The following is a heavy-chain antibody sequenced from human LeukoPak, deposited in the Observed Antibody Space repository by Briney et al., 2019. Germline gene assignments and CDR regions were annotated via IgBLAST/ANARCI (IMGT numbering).Heavy chain of an antibody. V-gene: IGHV1-58*01. CDR2: IVVGSGNT. J-gene: IGHJ4*02. Sequence: SVKVSCKASGFTFTSSAVQWVRQARGQRLEWIGWIVVGSGNTNYAQKFQERVTITRDMSTSTACMELSSLRSEDTAVYYCAARPWGNYGDYSEDWGQGTLVTVSS. CDR3: AARPWGNYGDYSED. CDR1: GFTFTSSA. D-gene: IGHD4-17*01.